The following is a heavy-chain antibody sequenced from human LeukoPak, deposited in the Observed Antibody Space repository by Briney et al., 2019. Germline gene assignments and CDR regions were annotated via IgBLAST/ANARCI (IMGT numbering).Heavy chain of an antibody. V-gene: IGHV4-4*07. Sequence: SETLSLTCTVSGGSISSYYWSWIRQPAGKGLEWIGRIYTSGSTNYNPSLKSRVTMSVDTSKNQFSLKLSSVTAADTAVYYCARSPHHYDNYYFDYWGQGTLVTVSS. CDR3: ARSPHHYDNYYFDY. CDR2: IYTSGST. CDR1: GGSISSYY. J-gene: IGHJ4*02. D-gene: IGHD3-22*01.